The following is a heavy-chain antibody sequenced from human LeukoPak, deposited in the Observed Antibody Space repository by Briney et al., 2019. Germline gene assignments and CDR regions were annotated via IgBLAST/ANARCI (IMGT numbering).Heavy chain of an antibody. V-gene: IGHV3-7*01. Sequence: GGSLRLSCAASGFTFSTYWMTWVRQAPGKGLEWVANIKQDGSQKYYVDSVKGRFTISRDNAKNSLYLQMNSLRAQDTAVYYCARDPTIFGVVIVPDYWGQGTLVTVSS. D-gene: IGHD3-3*01. CDR1: GFTFSTYW. J-gene: IGHJ4*02. CDR3: ARDPTIFGVVIVPDY. CDR2: IKQDGSQK.